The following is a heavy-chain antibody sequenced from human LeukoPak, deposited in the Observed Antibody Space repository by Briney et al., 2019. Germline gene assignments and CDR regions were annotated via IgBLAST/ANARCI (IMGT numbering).Heavy chain of an antibody. Sequence: ASVKVSCKASGYTFTSYYLHWVRQAPGQGLEWMGIINPSGDSTTYAQRFQDRITMTRDTSTSTVYMELSSLRSEDTAVYYCARGGYSESFYNPRSYGMDVWGQGTTVIVSS. J-gene: IGHJ6*02. CDR1: GYTFTSYY. D-gene: IGHD3-10*01. CDR2: INPSGDST. V-gene: IGHV1-46*01. CDR3: ARGGYSESFYNPRSYGMDV.